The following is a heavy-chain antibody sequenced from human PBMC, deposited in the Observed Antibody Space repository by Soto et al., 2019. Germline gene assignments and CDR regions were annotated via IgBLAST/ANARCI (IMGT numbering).Heavy chain of an antibody. D-gene: IGHD6-6*01. Sequence: QTLTLTYVRPGANVSSNSSAWHWHKQSPSRGLEWLGRTYYRSKWYNDYAVSVKSRITINPDTSKNQFSLQLNSVTPEDTAVYYCARDQLARGLTEVYYGMDVRGQGTTGTVSS. CDR3: ARDQLARGLTEVYYGMDV. J-gene: IGHJ6*02. V-gene: IGHV6-1*01. CDR2: TYYRSKWYN. CDR1: GANVSSNSSA.